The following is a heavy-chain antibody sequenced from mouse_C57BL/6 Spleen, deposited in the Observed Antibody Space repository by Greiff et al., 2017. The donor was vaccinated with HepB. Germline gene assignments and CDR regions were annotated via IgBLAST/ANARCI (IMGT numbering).Heavy chain of an antibody. CDR3: ARERTSSYYAMDY. J-gene: IGHJ4*01. D-gene: IGHD1-3*01. CDR1: GYAFTNYW. CDR2: INPGSGDT. Sequence: QVQLKESGAELVRPGTSVKVSCKASGYAFTNYWIEWVKQRPGQGLEWIGVINPGSGDTNYNEKFKGKATLTADKSSSTAYMQLSSLTSEDSAVYFCARERTSSYYAMDYWGQGTSVTVSS. V-gene: IGHV1-54*01.